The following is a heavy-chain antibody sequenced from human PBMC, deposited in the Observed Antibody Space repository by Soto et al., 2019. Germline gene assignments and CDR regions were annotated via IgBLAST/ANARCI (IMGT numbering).Heavy chain of an antibody. J-gene: IGHJ5*02. D-gene: IGHD4-17*01. CDR2: MHYSGDT. Sequence: QVLLQESGPGVVKPSETLSLTCSVSGGFISSYYWTWIRQTPGKGLEWIASMHYSGDTHYNPSLRSRVTISVDTSNNQLSLKMSYVTAADTAVYYCARLTGMTTATTDRGFDPWGQGTLVTVSS. V-gene: IGHV4-39*01. CDR3: ARLTGMTTATTDRGFDP. CDR1: GGFISSYY.